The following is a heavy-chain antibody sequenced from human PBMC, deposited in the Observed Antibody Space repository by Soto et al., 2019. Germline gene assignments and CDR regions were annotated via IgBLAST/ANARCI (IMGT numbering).Heavy chain of an antibody. J-gene: IGHJ6*03. CDR1: GGSFSGYQ. Sequence: QVQLQQWGAGLLQPSETLSLTCAVYGGSFSGYQWTWIRQTPGKGLEWIGEINDSGNINYNPSLKSRVIILVDTAKKQIALKLSSVTAADTAVYYCARGLILWFGELSRRGGYYYYMDVWGKGTTVTVSS. CDR2: INDSGNI. V-gene: IGHV4-34*01. D-gene: IGHD3-10*01. CDR3: ARGLILWFGELSRRGGYYYYMDV.